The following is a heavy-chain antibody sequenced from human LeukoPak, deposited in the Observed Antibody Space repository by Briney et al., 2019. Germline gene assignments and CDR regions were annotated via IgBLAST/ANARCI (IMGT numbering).Heavy chain of an antibody. CDR2: ITSSSSYI. Sequence: PGGSLRLSCAASGFTFSSYNMNWVRQAPGKGLEWVSSITSSSSYIYYADSVKGRFTISRDNSKNTLYLQMNSLRAEDTAVYYCARSKPPAYDSSGYGGMDVWGKGTTVTISS. CDR3: ARSKPPAYDSSGYGGMDV. D-gene: IGHD3-22*01. J-gene: IGHJ6*03. CDR1: GFTFSSYN. V-gene: IGHV3-21*04.